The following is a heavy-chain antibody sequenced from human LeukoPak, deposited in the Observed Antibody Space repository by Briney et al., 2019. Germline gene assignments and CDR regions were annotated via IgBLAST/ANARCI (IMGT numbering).Heavy chain of an antibody. D-gene: IGHD2/OR15-2a*01. Sequence: GASVKVSCKASGYTLTGYYMHWVRQAPGQGLEWMGRINTNSGGTNYAQKFQGRVTMTRDTSISTAYMELSTLRSDDTAVYYCAREDLNTILGAFDIWGQGTMVTVSS. CDR3: AREDLNTILGAFDI. V-gene: IGHV1-2*06. CDR2: INTNSGGT. CDR1: GYTLTGYY. J-gene: IGHJ3*02.